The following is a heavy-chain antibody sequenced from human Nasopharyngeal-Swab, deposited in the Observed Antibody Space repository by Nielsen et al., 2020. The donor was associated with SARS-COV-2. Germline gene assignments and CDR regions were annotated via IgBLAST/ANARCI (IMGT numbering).Heavy chain of an antibody. D-gene: IGHD4-17*01. CDR3: ARGLGTAVTTAY. J-gene: IGHJ4*02. Sequence: KVSCKGSGYSFTSYWISWVRQMPGKGLEWMGRIDPSDSYTNYSPSFQGHVTISADQSISTAYLQWSSLKASDTAMYYCARGLGTAVTTAYWGQGTLVTVSS. V-gene: IGHV5-10-1*01. CDR1: GYSFTSYW. CDR2: IDPSDSYT.